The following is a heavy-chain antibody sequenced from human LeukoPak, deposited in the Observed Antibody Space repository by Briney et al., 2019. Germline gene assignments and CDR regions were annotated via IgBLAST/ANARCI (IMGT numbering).Heavy chain of an antibody. CDR3: ARRRAVAGPYFDY. V-gene: IGHV4-4*02. Sequence: SGTLSLTCAVSGGSISRSNWWSWVRQLPGKGLEWIGEIYHSGSTNYNPSLKSRVTISVDKSKNQFSLKLSSVTAADTAVYYCARRRAVAGPYFDYWGQGTLVTVSS. J-gene: IGHJ4*02. CDR2: IYHSGST. D-gene: IGHD6-19*01. CDR1: GGSISRSNW.